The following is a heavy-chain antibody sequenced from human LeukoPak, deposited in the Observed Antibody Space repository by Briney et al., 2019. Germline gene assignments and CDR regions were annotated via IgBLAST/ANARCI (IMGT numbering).Heavy chain of an antibody. CDR1: GFTFSSYG. J-gene: IGHJ6*02. Sequence: PGGSLRLSCAASGFTFSSYGMHWVRQAPGKGLEWVAVISYDGSNKYYADSVKGRFTISRDNSKNTLYLQMNSLRAGDTAVYYCAKDYRIAAAAYYYYYYGMDVWGQGTTVTVSS. V-gene: IGHV3-30*18. CDR2: ISYDGSNK. D-gene: IGHD6-13*01. CDR3: AKDYRIAAAAYYYYYYGMDV.